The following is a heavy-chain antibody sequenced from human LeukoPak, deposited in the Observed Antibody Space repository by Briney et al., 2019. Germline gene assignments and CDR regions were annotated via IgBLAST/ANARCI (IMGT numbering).Heavy chain of an antibody. J-gene: IGHJ4*02. D-gene: IGHD3-10*01. CDR1: GGSFSGYY. V-gene: IGHV4-34*01. CDR2: INHSGST. Sequence: SETLSLTCAAYGGSFSGYYWSWIRQPPGKGLEWIGEINHSGSTNYNPSLKSRVTISVDTSKNQFSLKLSSVTAADTAVYYCARVGTGLGSYYIDYWGQGTLVTVSS. CDR3: ARVGTGLGSYYIDY.